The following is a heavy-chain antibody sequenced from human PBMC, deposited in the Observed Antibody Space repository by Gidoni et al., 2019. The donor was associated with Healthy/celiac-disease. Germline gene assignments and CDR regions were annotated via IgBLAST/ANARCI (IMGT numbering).Heavy chain of an antibody. CDR3: ARETEGEPYNWFDP. Sequence: QVQLQASGPGLVKPSETLSLTCTVSGGSLSSYYWSWIRQPPGKGLEWIGYIYYSGSTNYNPSLKSRVTISVDTSKNQFSLKLSSVTAADTAVYYCARETEGEPYNWFDPWGQGTLVTVSS. CDR2: IYYSGST. J-gene: IGHJ5*02. CDR1: GGSLSSYY. D-gene: IGHD1-26*01. V-gene: IGHV4-59*01.